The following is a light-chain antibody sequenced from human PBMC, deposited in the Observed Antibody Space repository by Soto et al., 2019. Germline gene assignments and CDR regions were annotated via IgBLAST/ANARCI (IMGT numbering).Light chain of an antibody. Sequence: QYALTQPASVSGSPGQSIAISCTGTSSDVGGYSYVSWYQQQPGKAPKLVISDVSNRPSGVSDRFSGSKSGNTAPLTISGLQTEDEADYYCASYTTSSTYVFGTGTKLTVL. CDR3: ASYTTSSTYV. J-gene: IGLJ1*01. V-gene: IGLV2-14*01. CDR1: SSDVGGYSY. CDR2: DVS.